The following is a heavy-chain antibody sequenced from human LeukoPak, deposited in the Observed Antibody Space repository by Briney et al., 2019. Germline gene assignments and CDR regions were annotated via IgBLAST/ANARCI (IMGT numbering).Heavy chain of an antibody. V-gene: IGHV3-21*01. D-gene: IGHD4-17*01. CDR1: GFTFGSYS. Sequence: GGSLRLSCTASGFTFGSYSMNWVRQAPGKGLKWVSSISGSSSYIYYADSVKGRFTISRDNAKNSLYLQINSLRAEDTAVYYCARDDLTVTLDYWGQGTLVTVSS. CDR2: ISGSSSYI. CDR3: ARDDLTVTLDY. J-gene: IGHJ4*02.